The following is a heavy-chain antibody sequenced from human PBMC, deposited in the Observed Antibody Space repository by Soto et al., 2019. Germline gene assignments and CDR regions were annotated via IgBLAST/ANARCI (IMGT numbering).Heavy chain of an antibody. J-gene: IGHJ6*02. CDR1: GYTFTSYG. D-gene: IGHD4-17*01. CDR3: ARDGQNGDYGYYYYGMDV. CDR2: ISAYNGNA. Sequence: ASVKVSCKASGYTFTSYGISWVRQAPGQGLEWMGWISAYNGNANYAQKLQGRVTMTTDTSTSTAYMELRSLRSDDTAVYYCARDGQNGDYGYYYYGMDVWGQGTTVTVSS. V-gene: IGHV1-18*01.